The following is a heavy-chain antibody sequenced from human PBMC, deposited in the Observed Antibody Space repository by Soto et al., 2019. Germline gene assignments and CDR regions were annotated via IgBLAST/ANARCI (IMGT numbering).Heavy chain of an antibody. CDR2: ISSSSSYT. Sequence: GGSLRLSCAASGFTFSDYYMSWIRQAPGKGLEWVSYISSSSSYTNYADSVKGRFTISRDNAKNSLYLQMNSLRAEDTVVYYVETFDRGGAAGRGGGDYWGQGTLVTVSS. CDR1: GFTFSDYY. J-gene: IGHJ4*02. D-gene: IGHD6-13*01. V-gene: IGHV3-11*03. CDR3: ETFDRGGAAGRGGGDY.